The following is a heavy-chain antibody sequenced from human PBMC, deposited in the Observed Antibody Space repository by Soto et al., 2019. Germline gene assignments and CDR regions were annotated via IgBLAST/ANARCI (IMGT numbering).Heavy chain of an antibody. CDR1: GFTFRTYW. D-gene: IGHD3-3*01. CDR2: LDPEGGST. V-gene: IGHV3-74*01. J-gene: IGHJ6*03. CDR3: ATDRGRVTNSGVVSNASHMGV. Sequence: EVQLVESGGALVQPGGSLRLSCAASGFTFRTYWMYWVRQAPGKGLVWVSRLDPEGGSTIYADSVKGRFTISRDNARNTLYLQMESLRGEDTAVYYCATDRGRVTNSGVVSNASHMGVWGKGTTVTVSS.